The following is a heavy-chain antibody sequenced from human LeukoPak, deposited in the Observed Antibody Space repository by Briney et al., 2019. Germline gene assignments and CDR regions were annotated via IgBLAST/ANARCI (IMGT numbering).Heavy chain of an antibody. CDR2: ISAYNGNT. CDR1: GYTFTSYG. V-gene: IGHV1-18*01. J-gene: IGHJ5*02. Sequence: ASVKVFCKASGYTFTSYGISWVRQAPGQGLEWMGWISAYNGNTNYAQKLQGRVTMTTDTSTSTAYMELRSLRSDDTAVYYCARDSSLIAAAGPNWFDPWGQGTLVTVSS. CDR3: ARDSSLIAAAGPNWFDP. D-gene: IGHD6-13*01.